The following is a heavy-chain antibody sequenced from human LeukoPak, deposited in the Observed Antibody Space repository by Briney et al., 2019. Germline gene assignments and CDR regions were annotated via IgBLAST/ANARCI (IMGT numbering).Heavy chain of an antibody. CDR2: INIDGSTT. V-gene: IGHV3-74*01. CDR1: GFSFSSYW. CDR3: ISDHTGHDDY. J-gene: IGHJ4*02. Sequence: GGSLRLSCAASGFSFSSYWMHWVCQAPGKGLVWVSRINIDGSTTTYADSVKGRFTISRDNAKNTLSLQMNSLRADDTAVYYCISDHTGHDDYWGQGTLVTVSS. D-gene: IGHD1-1*01.